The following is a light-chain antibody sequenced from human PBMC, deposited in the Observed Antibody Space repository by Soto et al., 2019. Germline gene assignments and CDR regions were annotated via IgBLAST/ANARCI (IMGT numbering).Light chain of an antibody. V-gene: IGKV1-5*03. Sequence: DIQMTQSPSTLSASVGDRVTITCRASQTISNWLAWYQQRPGKAPKLLIYKASNLESGVSSRFSGSGSGTEFTPTISSLQPDDVAAYYCQHYNSYPYTFGQGTKLEIK. CDR1: QTISNW. CDR3: QHYNSYPYT. CDR2: KAS. J-gene: IGKJ2*01.